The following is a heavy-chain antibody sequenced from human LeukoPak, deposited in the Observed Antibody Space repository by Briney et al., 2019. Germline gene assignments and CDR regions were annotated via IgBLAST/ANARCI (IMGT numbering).Heavy chain of an antibody. CDR3: AKDGGITLP. CDR2: ISSSSSYI. CDR1: GFTFRNYG. D-gene: IGHD1-20*01. J-gene: IGHJ4*02. V-gene: IGHV3-21*04. Sequence: GGSLRLSCAASGFTFRNYGMHWVRQAPGKGLEWVSSISSSSSYIYYADSVKGRFTISRDNAKNSLYLQMNSLRAEDTAVYYCAKDGGITLPWGQGTLVTVSS.